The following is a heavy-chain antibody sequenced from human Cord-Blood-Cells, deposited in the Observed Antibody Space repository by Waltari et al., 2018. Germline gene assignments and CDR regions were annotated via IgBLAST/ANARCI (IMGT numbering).Heavy chain of an antibody. CDR1: GGTFSSYA. Sequence: QVQLVQSGAEVKKPGSSVKVSCKASGGTFSSYAISWVRQAPGQGLEWMGGIIPIFDTANDAQKFQGRVTITADESTSTAYMELGSLRSEDTAVYYCAGRYGGTYYFDYWGQGTLVTVSS. J-gene: IGHJ4*02. CDR2: IIPIFDTA. CDR3: AGRYGGTYYFDY. V-gene: IGHV1-69*01. D-gene: IGHD4-17*01.